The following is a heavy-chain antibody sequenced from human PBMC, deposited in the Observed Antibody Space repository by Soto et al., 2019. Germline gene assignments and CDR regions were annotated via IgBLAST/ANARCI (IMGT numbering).Heavy chain of an antibody. V-gene: IGHV5-51*03. CDR1: GYDFSAYW. CDR3: ARTDYGSGTFDS. Sequence: DVQLVQSGAEVKKPGESLRISCKGSGYDFSAYWINWVRQMPGKGLEWMGTIYPGDSDVRYSPSFQGQVTISVDKSISIAYLQWSSLKAADTAIYYCARTDYGSGTFDSCGQGTLVTVSS. CDR2: IYPGDSDV. D-gene: IGHD3-10*01. J-gene: IGHJ4*02.